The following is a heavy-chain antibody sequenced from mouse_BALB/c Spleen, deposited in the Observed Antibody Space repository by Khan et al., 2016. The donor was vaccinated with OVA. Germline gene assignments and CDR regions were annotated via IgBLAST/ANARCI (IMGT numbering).Heavy chain of an antibody. CDR1: GYSFTGYF. CDR2: INPHIGET. D-gene: IGHD1-1*01. CDR3: ARKNGSDFDY. Sequence: VQLKESGPELVKPGASVKISCKASGYSFTGYFMNWVMQSHGKSLEWIGRINPHIGETFYNQKFKGKATLTVDESSSTVHMELRSLESEDSAVYYCARKNGSDFDYWGQGTTLTVSS. J-gene: IGHJ2*01. V-gene: IGHV1-20*02.